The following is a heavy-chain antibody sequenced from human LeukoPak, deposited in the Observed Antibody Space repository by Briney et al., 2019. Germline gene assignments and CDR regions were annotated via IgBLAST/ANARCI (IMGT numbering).Heavy chain of an antibody. CDR1: GFTFSSSA. D-gene: IGHD6-19*01. J-gene: IGHJ4*02. CDR2: ISGSGGST. Sequence: GGSLRLSCAASGFTFSSSAMSWVRQAPGKGLEWVSAISGSGGSTYYADSVKGRFTISRDNSKNTLYLQMNSLRAEDTAVYYCAKLDGIAVAGRRGRGIDYWGQGTLVTVSS. CDR3: AKLDGIAVAGRRGRGIDY. V-gene: IGHV3-23*01.